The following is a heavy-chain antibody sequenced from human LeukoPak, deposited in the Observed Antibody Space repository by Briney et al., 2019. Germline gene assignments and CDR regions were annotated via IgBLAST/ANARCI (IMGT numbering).Heavy chain of an antibody. Sequence: GGSLRLSCAASGFTFSIYSVNWVRQAPGKGLEWVSFISGSSSSTFYADSVKGRFTVSRDNAKNSLYLQMNSLRDEDTAVYYCARNPGGIGDYWGQGTLVTVSS. V-gene: IGHV3-48*02. J-gene: IGHJ4*02. CDR3: ARNPGGIGDY. D-gene: IGHD4-23*01. CDR2: ISGSSSST. CDR1: GFTFSIYS.